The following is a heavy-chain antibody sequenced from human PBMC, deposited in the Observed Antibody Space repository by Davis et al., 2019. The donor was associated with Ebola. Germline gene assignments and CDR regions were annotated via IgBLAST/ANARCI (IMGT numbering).Heavy chain of an antibody. J-gene: IGHJ5*02. CDR3: ARGKPFGSSFWFDP. D-gene: IGHD6-13*01. V-gene: IGHV4-30-2*01. Sequence: MPSETLSLTCAVSGGSISSGGYSWSCIRQPPGKGLEWLVYIYHSGSTYYNPSLKSRVTISVDRSKNQFSLKLSSVTAADTAVYYCARGKPFGSSFWFDPWGQGTLVTVSS. CDR2: IYHSGST. CDR1: GGSISSGGYS.